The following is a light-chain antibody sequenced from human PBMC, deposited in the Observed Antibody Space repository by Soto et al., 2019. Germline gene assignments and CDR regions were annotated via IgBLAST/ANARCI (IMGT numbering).Light chain of an antibody. CDR3: QPSNSIPKV. Sequence: EIQMSQSPSSLSASVGDRVPITCRASLSIGSSFNWYQHKSGKAPKVLIYSASTLQSGVPSRFSGRGSGTDFTLTINSLQPEDFATYYCQPSNSIPKVVGQGTKVDI. CDR1: LSIGSS. CDR2: SAS. V-gene: IGKV1-39*01. J-gene: IGKJ1*01.